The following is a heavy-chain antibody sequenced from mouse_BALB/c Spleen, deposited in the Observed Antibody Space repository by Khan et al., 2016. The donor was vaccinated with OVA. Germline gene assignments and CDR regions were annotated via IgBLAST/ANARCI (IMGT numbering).Heavy chain of an antibody. J-gene: IGHJ4*01. V-gene: IGHV2-3*01. D-gene: IGHD1-1*01. CDR1: GFSLTSYG. CDR2: IWGDGST. CDR3: AKFTPDYYSMDY. Sequence: QVQLKQSGPGLVAPSQSLSITCSISGFSLTSYGVNWVRQPPGKGLEWLGVIWGDGSTNCHSTLKSRLIITKDNSKRQVFLTLNSLQTDDTATYYCAKFTPDYYSMDYWGQGTSVTVSS.